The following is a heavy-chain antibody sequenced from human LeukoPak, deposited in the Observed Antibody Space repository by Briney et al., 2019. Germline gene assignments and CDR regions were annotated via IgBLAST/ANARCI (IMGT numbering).Heavy chain of an antibody. Sequence: PGRSLRLSRAASGFTFSSYGMHWVRQAPGKGLEWVAVIWYDGSNKYYADSVKGRFTISRDNSKNTLYLQMNSLRAEDTAVYYCAKSYSSSWYDYWGQGTLVTVSS. CDR3: AKSYSSSWYDY. J-gene: IGHJ4*02. D-gene: IGHD6-13*01. V-gene: IGHV3-33*06. CDR1: GFTFSSYG. CDR2: IWYDGSNK.